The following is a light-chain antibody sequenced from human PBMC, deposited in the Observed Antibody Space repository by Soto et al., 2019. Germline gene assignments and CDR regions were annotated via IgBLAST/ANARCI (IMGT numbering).Light chain of an antibody. CDR1: QSVLSSSNNKNL. CDR3: QQYYTAPQT. J-gene: IGKJ1*01. V-gene: IGKV4-1*01. CDR2: WAS. Sequence: DIVMTQSPDSLAVSLGERATINCKSSQSVLSSSNNKNLLAWYQKKPGQPPKVLIYWASTRESGVPERFSGSESGTEFTLTISSLQAEDVAVYYCQQYYTAPQTFGQGTKVEVK.